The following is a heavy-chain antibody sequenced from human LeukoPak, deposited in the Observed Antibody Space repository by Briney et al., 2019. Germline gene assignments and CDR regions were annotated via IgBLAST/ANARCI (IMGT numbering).Heavy chain of an antibody. J-gene: IGHJ3*02. CDR1: GYTLTELS. CDR3: ATGPFSIAAAASGAFDI. D-gene: IGHD6-13*01. V-gene: IGHV1-24*01. Sequence: ASVKVSCKVSGYTLTELSMHWVRQAPGKGLEWMGGFDPEDGETIYAQKFQGRVTMTEDTSTDTAYMELSSLRSEDTAVYYCATGPFSIAAAASGAFDIWGQGTMVTVSS. CDR2: FDPEDGET.